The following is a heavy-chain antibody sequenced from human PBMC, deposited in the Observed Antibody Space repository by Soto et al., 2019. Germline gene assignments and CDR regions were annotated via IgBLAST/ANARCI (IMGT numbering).Heavy chain of an antibody. Sequence: ASVKVSCAASGFSFSNFAMSWVRQAPGTGLEWVSSISGSGDKTYYLDSVKGRFTISRDNSKNTLYLHMNSLGAEDTAVYFCAKDYASTWYWYFDPWGQGTLVTVSS. J-gene: IGHJ5*02. V-gene: IGHV3-23*01. CDR1: GFSFSNFA. CDR2: ISGSGDKT. D-gene: IGHD6-13*01. CDR3: AKDYASTWYWYFDP.